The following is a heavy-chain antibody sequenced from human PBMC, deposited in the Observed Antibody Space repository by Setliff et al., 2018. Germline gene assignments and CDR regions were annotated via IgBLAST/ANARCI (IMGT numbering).Heavy chain of an antibody. CDR3: STAEGDSSSFYHNMDV. CDR2: MSYDGSKPDGGAA. Sequence: GSLRLSCAASGFSFNNYAMHWVRQAPGKGLEWVAVMSYDGSKPDGGAAEYASPVRGRFTISRDDSKSTLYLQMSSLKTEDTAVYYCSTAEGDSSSFYHNMDVWGQGSTVTVSS. D-gene: IGHD6-6*01. J-gene: IGHJ6*02. CDR1: GFSFNNYA. V-gene: IGHV3-15*04.